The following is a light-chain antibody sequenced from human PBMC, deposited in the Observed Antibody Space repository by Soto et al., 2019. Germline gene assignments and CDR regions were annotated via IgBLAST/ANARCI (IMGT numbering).Light chain of an antibody. Sequence: QSVLTQPASVSGSPGQSITIACTGSSSDIGGYNFVSWYQQHPGKAPKLMIYDVIKRPSGVSRRFSGSKSGNTASLTISGLQPEDAADYFCSSYTTTTTAVFGGGTKLTVL. V-gene: IGLV2-14*03. CDR3: SSYTTTTTAV. CDR1: SSDIGGYNF. J-gene: IGLJ2*01. CDR2: DVI.